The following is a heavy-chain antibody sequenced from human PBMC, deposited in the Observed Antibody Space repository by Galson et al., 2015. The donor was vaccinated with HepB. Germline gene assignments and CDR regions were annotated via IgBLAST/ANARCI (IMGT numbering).Heavy chain of an antibody. J-gene: IGHJ6*02. CDR1: GGTFSSYA. D-gene: IGHD4/OR15-4a*01. Sequence: SVKVSCKASGGTFSSYAISWVRQAPGQGLEWMGRIIPILGIANYAQKFQGRVTITADKSTSTAYMELSSLRSEDTAVYYCARDQGVMVNGVYYYYGMDVWGQGTTVTVSS. V-gene: IGHV1-69*04. CDR2: IIPILGIA. CDR3: ARDQGVMVNGVYYYYGMDV.